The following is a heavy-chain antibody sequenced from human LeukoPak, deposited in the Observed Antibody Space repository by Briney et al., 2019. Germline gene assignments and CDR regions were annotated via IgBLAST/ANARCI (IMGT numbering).Heavy chain of an antibody. CDR1: GFTFSSYG. CDR2: ISYDGSNK. D-gene: IGHD6-6*01. CDR3: AKSREYTNPTDHYGMDV. V-gene: IGHV3-30*18. Sequence: QSGGSLRLSCAASGFTFSSYGMHWVRQSPGKGLEWVAVISYDGSNKYYADSVKGRFTISRDNSKNTLYLQMNSLRAEDTAVYYCAKSREYTNPTDHYGMDVWGQGTTVTVSS. J-gene: IGHJ6*02.